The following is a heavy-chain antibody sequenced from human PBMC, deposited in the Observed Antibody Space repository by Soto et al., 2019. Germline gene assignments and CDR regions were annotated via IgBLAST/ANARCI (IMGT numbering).Heavy chain of an antibody. Sequence: ETLSLTCTVSGGSISSSYWSWIRQPPGKGLEWLAYIYDDGSANYNPSLKSRATISLDMSKNQFSLKLTSVTAADTAVYYCARDKYCSGGSCRKNWFDPWGQGTLVTVSS. CDR3: ARDKYCSGGSCRKNWFDP. D-gene: IGHD2-15*01. CDR2: IYDDGSA. CDR1: GGSISSSY. J-gene: IGHJ5*02. V-gene: IGHV4-59*01.